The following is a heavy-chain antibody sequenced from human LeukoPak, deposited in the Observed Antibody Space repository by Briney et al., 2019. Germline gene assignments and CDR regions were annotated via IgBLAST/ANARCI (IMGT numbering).Heavy chain of an antibody. Sequence: SETLSLTCTVSGGSISSYYWSWIRQPAGKGLEWIGRIYTSGSTNYNPSLKSRVTMSVDTSKNQFSLKLSSVTAADTAVYYCARDNYDFWSGTYTGRDYWGQGTLVTVSA. CDR3: ARDNYDFWSGTYTGRDY. CDR2: IYTSGST. V-gene: IGHV4-4*07. D-gene: IGHD3-3*01. J-gene: IGHJ4*02. CDR1: GGSISSYY.